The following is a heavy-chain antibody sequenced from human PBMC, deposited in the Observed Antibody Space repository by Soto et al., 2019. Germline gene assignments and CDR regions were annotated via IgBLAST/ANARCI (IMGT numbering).Heavy chain of an antibody. Sequence: VPLVESGGGSVQPGGSLRLSCVASGITFSGFWMHWVRQVPGKGLVWVARVDSAGSGTSYGDSVKGRFTISRDNAKNTLSLQMDSLRVEDTAVYYCATVFEHWGQGIPVTVSS. CDR1: GITFSGFW. CDR3: ATVFEH. V-gene: IGHV3-74*01. J-gene: IGHJ4*02. CDR2: VDSAGSGT.